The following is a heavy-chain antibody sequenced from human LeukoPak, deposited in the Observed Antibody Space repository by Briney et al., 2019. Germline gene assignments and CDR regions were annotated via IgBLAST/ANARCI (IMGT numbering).Heavy chain of an antibody. J-gene: IGHJ5*02. Sequence: GGSLRLSCAASGVPFSSYGMHWVRQAPGKGLEWVAFIRYDGSNKYYADSVKGRFTISRDNSKNTLYLQMNSVRAEDTAVDYSAKARVPAAMTWFDPWGQGTLVTVSS. CDR2: IRYDGSNK. CDR1: GVPFSSYG. CDR3: AKARVPAAMTWFDP. D-gene: IGHD2-2*01. V-gene: IGHV3-30*02.